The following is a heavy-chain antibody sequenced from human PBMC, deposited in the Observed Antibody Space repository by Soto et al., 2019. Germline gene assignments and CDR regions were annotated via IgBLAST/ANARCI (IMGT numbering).Heavy chain of an antibody. J-gene: IGHJ4*02. D-gene: IGHD3-10*01. Sequence: QVQLQESGPGLVKPSQTLSLTCTVSGGSISSGDYYWSWIRQPPGKGLEWIGYIYYSGSTYYNPSIKSRFTTSVDTSKNQFTLKQSSVTAADTAVYYCARAQGSGFLVSWGQGTLVTVSS. CDR2: IYYSGST. CDR3: ARAQGSGFLVS. CDR1: GGSISSGDYY. V-gene: IGHV4-30-4*01.